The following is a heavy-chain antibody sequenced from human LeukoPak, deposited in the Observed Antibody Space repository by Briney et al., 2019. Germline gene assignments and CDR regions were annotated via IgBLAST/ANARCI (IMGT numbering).Heavy chain of an antibody. CDR2: ISWDGGST. J-gene: IGHJ4*02. D-gene: IGHD3-16*02. CDR3: AKDIARSVRITFGGVIVSGYFDY. V-gene: IGHV3-43D*03. CDR1: GFTFDDYA. Sequence: QPGGSLRLSCAASGFTFDDYAMHWVRQAPGKGLEWVSLISWDGGSTYYADSVKGRFTISRDNSKNSLYLQMNSLRAEDTALYYCAKDIARSVRITFGGVIVSGYFDYWGQGTLVTVSS.